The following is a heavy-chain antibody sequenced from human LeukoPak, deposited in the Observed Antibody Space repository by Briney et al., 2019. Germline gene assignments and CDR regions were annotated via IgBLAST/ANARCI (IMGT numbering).Heavy chain of an antibody. V-gene: IGHV4-38-2*01. D-gene: IGHD2-2*02. CDR1: GYSISSGYY. CDR2: IYHSGST. J-gene: IGHJ6*03. Sequence: SETLSLTCAVSGYSISSGYYWGWIRQPPGKGLEWIGSIYHSGSTYYNPSLKSRVTMSVDTSENHFSLKLTSVTAEDTALYYCARGGGIPDPDYYYYYYMDVWGKGTTVTVSS. CDR3: ARGGGIPDPDYYYYYYMDV.